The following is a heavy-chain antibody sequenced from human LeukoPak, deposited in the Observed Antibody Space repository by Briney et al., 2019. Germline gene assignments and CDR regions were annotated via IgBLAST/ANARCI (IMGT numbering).Heavy chain of an antibody. V-gene: IGHV5-51*01. CDR3: ARQGAGIAAAGTYFDY. CDR2: IYPGDSDT. Sequence: GESLKISCKGSGYSFTSYWIGWVRQMPGKGPEWMGIIYPGDSDTRYSPSFQGQVTISADKSISTAYLQWSSLKASDTAMYYCARQGAGIAAAGTYFDYWGQGTLVTVSS. CDR1: GYSFTSYW. D-gene: IGHD6-13*01. J-gene: IGHJ4*02.